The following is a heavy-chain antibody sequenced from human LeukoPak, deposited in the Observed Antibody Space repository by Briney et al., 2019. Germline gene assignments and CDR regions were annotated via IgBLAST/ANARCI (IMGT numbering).Heavy chain of an antibody. D-gene: IGHD5-12*01. Sequence: GGSLRLSCAASGFTFDDYAMHWVRQAPGKGLEWVSGISWNSGSIDYADSVKGRFTISRDNAKNSLYLQMSSLRAEDTAIYYCAKDRRLPWDYFDSWGQGTLVTVSS. J-gene: IGHJ4*02. CDR1: GFTFDDYA. CDR2: ISWNSGSI. V-gene: IGHV3-9*01. CDR3: AKDRRLPWDYFDS.